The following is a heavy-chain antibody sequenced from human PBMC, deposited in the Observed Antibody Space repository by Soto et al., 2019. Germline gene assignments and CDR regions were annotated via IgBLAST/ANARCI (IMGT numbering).Heavy chain of an antibody. CDR1: GFTFTSYA. V-gene: IGHV1-58*01. CDR2: IVVGSGNT. CDR3: AAVWGFDP. Sequence: SVKLSCKASGFTFTSYAVQWVRQARGQRLEWIGWIVVGSGNTNYAQKFQERVTITRDMSTSTAYMELSSLRSEDTAVYYCAAVWGFDPWGQGTLVTVSS. J-gene: IGHJ5*02. D-gene: IGHD3-16*01.